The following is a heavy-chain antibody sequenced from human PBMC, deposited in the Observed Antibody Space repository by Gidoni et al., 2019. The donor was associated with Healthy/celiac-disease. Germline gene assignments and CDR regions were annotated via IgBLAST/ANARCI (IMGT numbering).Heavy chain of an antibody. CDR2: ISGGGGST. V-gene: IGHV3-23*01. Sequence: EVQLLESGGGLVQPGGSLRLSCAASGSTFSSYAMSWVRQAPGQGLEWVSAISGGGGSTYYADSVKGRFTISRDNSKNTLYLQMNSLRAEDTAVYYCAKDSGSYSHYYGMDVWGQGTTVTVSS. CDR1: GSTFSSYA. J-gene: IGHJ6*02. D-gene: IGHD1-26*01. CDR3: AKDSGSYSHYYGMDV.